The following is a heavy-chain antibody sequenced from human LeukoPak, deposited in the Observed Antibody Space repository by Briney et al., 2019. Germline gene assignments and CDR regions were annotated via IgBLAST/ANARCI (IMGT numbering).Heavy chain of an antibody. Sequence: ASVNVSCKASGYTFTGHYMHWVRQAPGQGPEWMGCINPNSGGASFAPKFQGRVTMTRDTSMSTAYMELSRLRSDDTAVYHCARYALYASGGAGGFDIWGQGTMVTVSS. V-gene: IGHV1-2*02. CDR3: ARYALYASGGAGGFDI. CDR2: INPNSGGA. CDR1: GYTFTGHY. J-gene: IGHJ3*02. D-gene: IGHD3-10*01.